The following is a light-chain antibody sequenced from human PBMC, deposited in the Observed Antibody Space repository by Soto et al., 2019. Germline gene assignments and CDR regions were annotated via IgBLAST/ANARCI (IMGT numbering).Light chain of an antibody. CDR3: QQYGTSSWT. V-gene: IGKV3-20*01. CDR1: QSVSSY. J-gene: IGKJ1*01. CDR2: AAS. Sequence: EIVLTQSPGTLSLSPGERATLSCRASQSVSSYLAWYQQKPGQAPRLLIYAASTRAAGIPDRFSGSGSGTDFTLTISRLEPEDSAVYHCQQYGTSSWTFGQGTKVDIK.